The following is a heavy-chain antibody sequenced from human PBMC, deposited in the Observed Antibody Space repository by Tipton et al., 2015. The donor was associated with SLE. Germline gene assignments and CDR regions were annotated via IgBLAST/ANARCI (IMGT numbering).Heavy chain of an antibody. CDR3: ARDPRFELASHYWYFDL. CDR1: GGTFSSYA. V-gene: IGHV1-69*13. J-gene: IGHJ2*01. D-gene: IGHD6-6*01. CDR2: IIPMFGTA. Sequence: QLVQSGAEVKKPGSSVKVSCKASGGTFSSYAISWVRQAPGQGLEWMGRIIPMFGTANYAQNFQGRVTITADESTSTAYMELSSLRSEDTAVYYCARDPRFELASHYWYFDLWGRGTLVTVSS.